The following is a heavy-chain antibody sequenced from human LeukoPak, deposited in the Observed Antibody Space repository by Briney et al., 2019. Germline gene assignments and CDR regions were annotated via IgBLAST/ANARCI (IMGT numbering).Heavy chain of an antibody. D-gene: IGHD4-23*01. CDR3: ARSEAGMVRFFDN. J-gene: IGHJ4*02. V-gene: IGHV4-31*03. CDR2: IYYSGST. CDR1: VGSIGDGDYY. Sequence: PSQTLSLTCTVSVGSIGDGDYYWSWIRQHPGKGLEWIGYIYYSGSTYYNPSLKSRVTISVDTSKNQFSLRLSSVTAADTAVYYCARSEAGMVRFFDNWGQGALVTVSS.